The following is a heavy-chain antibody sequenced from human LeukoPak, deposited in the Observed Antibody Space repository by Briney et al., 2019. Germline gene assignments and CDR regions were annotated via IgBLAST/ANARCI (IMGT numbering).Heavy chain of an antibody. CDR2: IIPILGIA. CDR1: GGTFSSYT. CDR3: ARLVWYYYDSSGYMTDV. D-gene: IGHD3-22*01. J-gene: IGHJ6*04. Sequence: GASVKVSCKASGGTFSSYTICWVRQAPGQGLEWMGRIIPILGIANYAQKFQGRVTITADKSTSTAYMELSSLRSEDTAVYYCARLVWYYYDSSGYMTDVWGKGTTVTVSS. V-gene: IGHV1-69*02.